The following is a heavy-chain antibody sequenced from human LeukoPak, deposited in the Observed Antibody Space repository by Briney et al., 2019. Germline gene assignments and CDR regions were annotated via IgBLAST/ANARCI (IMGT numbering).Heavy chain of an antibody. CDR2: ISWNSGSI. CDR1: GLTFDDYA. D-gene: IGHD3-3*01. Sequence: GRSLRLSCAASGLTFDDYAMHWVRQAPGKGLEWVSGISWNSGSIGYADSVKGRFTISRDNAKNSLYLQMNSLRAEDTALYYCAKDSLRFFVWLGGYFDYWGQGTLVTVSS. J-gene: IGHJ4*02. CDR3: AKDSLRFFVWLGGYFDY. V-gene: IGHV3-9*01.